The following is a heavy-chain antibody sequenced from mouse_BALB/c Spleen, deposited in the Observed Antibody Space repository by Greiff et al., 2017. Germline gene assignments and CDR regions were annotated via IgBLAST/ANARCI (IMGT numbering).Heavy chain of an antibody. CDR3: TRIYYDYGVFDY. CDR1: GYTFTSYY. V-gene: IGHV1S81*02. CDR2: INPSNGGT. J-gene: IGHJ2*01. D-gene: IGHD2-4*01. Sequence: QVQLQQPGAELVKPGASVKLSCKASGYTFTSYYMYWVKQRPGQGLEWIGGINPSNGGTNFNEKFKSKATLTVDKSSSTAYMQLSSLTSEDSAVYYCTRIYYDYGVFDYWGQGTTLTVSS.